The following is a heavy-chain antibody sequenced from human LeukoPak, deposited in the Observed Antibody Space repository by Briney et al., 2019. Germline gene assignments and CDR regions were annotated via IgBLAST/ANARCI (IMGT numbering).Heavy chain of an antibody. V-gene: IGHV3-23*01. CDR1: RFTFSTYA. CDR2: ISGSDGST. D-gene: IGHD3-10*01. CDR3: VKYGADV. Sequence: AGGSLRLSCAASRFTFSTYAMSWVRQPPGKGLEWVSAISGSDGSTYYADSVKGRFTISRDNSKNTLYLQMNSPRAEDTAVYYCVKYGADVWGQGTTVTVSS. J-gene: IGHJ6*02.